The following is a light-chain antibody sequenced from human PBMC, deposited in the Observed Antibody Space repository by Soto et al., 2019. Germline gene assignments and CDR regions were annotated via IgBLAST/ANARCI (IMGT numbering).Light chain of an antibody. CDR1: QSISRW. V-gene: IGKV1-5*01. CDR2: EDS. J-gene: IGKJ1*01. CDR3: QKYNSYSWT. Sequence: DIEMPQSPATLSSSLGDSVTITCRVSQSISRWLTWYQQNTGKAPTILIYEDSSLESGVPSRFRGSGSGTELNLTIAGLQPDDFATYYCQKYNSYSWTCGQGTKVDI.